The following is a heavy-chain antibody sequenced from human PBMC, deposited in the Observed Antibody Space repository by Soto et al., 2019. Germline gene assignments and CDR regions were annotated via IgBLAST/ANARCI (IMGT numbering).Heavy chain of an antibody. CDR1: GYTFTSYG. D-gene: IGHD5-18*01. CDR3: AREYSYGTYDY. J-gene: IGHJ4*02. Sequence: GAPVEVSCKASGYTFTSYGISWGPQAPGQGLEWMGWISAYNGNTNYAQKLQGRVTMTTDTSTSTAYMELRSLRSDDTAVYYCAREYSYGTYDYWGQGTPVTVSS. V-gene: IGHV1-18*01. CDR2: ISAYNGNT.